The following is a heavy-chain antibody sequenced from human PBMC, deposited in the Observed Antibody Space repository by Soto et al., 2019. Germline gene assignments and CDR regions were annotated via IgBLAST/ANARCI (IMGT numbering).Heavy chain of an antibody. CDR2: IKQDGSEK. CDR3: ARVGPYDSQSYMFRYDRFDP. CDR1: GFTFSSYW. D-gene: IGHD3-10*01. Sequence: GGSLRLSCAASGFTFSSYWMSWVRQAPGKGLEWVANIKQDGSEKYYVDSVKGRFTISRDNAKNSLYLQMNSLRAEDTAVYYCARVGPYDSQSYMFRYDRFDPWGQGTQVTVSS. J-gene: IGHJ5*02. V-gene: IGHV3-7*02.